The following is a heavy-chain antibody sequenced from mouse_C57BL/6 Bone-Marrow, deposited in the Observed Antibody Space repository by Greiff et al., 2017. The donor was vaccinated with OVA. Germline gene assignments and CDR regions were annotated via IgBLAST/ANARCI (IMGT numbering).Heavy chain of an antibody. J-gene: IGHJ1*03. CDR2: IYPGSGNT. D-gene: IGHD4-1*01. CDR1: GYTFTDYY. CDR3: ARCTGRGYFDV. V-gene: IGHV1-76*01. Sequence: VKLVESGAELVRPGASVKLSCKASGYTFTDYYINWVKQRPGQGLEWIARIYPGSGNTYYNEKFKGKATLTAEKSSSTAYMQLSSLTSEDSAVYFCARCTGRGYFDVWGTGTTVTVSS.